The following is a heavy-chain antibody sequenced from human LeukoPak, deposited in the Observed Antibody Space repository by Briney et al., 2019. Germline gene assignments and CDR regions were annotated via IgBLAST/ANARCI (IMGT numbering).Heavy chain of an antibody. V-gene: IGHV3-9*01. CDR2: ISWNSGSI. CDR3: AKDMSPTRGYSGYDGRYGMDV. J-gene: IGHJ6*02. D-gene: IGHD5-12*01. CDR1: GFTFDDYA. Sequence: GRSLRLSCAASGFTFDDYAMHWVRQAPGKGLEWVSGISWNSGSIGYADSVKGRFTISRDNAKNSLYLQMNSLRAEDTALYYCAKDMSPTRGYSGYDGRYGMDVWGQGTTVTVSS.